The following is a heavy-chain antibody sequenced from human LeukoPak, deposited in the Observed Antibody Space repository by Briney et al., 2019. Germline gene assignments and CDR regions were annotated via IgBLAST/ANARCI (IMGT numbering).Heavy chain of an antibody. CDR1: GYSFTSYW. CDR2: IYPGDSDT. CDR3: ARQIADSSGPIDY. V-gene: IGHV5-51*01. Sequence: GESLKISCKGSGYSFTSYWIGWVRQMPGNGLEWMGIIYPGDSDTRYSPSFQGQVTISADKSINTAYLQWSSLKASDTAMYYCARQIADSSGPIDYWGQGALVTVSS. J-gene: IGHJ4*02. D-gene: IGHD6-19*01.